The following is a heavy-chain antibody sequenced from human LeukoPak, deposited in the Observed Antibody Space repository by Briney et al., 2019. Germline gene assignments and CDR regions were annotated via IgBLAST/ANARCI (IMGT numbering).Heavy chain of an antibody. CDR3: ARGSRNYYDSSGYYYY. D-gene: IGHD3-22*01. CDR2: INWNGGST. CDR1: GFTFDYYV. J-gene: IGHJ4*02. Sequence: GSLRLSCAASGFTFDYYVMSWVRQAPGKGLEWVSGINWNGGSTGYADSVKGRFTISRDNAKNTLYLQMGSLRAEDMAVYYFARGSRNYYDSSGYYYYWGQGTLVTVSS. V-gene: IGHV3-20*04.